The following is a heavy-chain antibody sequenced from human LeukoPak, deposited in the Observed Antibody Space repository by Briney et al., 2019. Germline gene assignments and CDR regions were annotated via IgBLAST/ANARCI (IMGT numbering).Heavy chain of an antibody. CDR3: ARDAPSSSHFDY. V-gene: IGHV4-59*01. CDR2: IYYSGSN. D-gene: IGHD6-19*01. CDR1: GGSISTYY. J-gene: IGHJ4*02. Sequence: SETLSLTCTVSGGSISTYYWSWIRQPPGKGLEWTGYIYYSGSNNYNPSLKSRVTMSVDTSKNQFSLKLRSVTAADTAIYYCARDAPSSSHFDYWGQGTLVTASS.